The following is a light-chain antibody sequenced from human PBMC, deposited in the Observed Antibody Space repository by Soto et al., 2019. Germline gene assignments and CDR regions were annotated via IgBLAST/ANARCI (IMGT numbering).Light chain of an antibody. Sequence: DIQLTQSPSFLSASVGDRVTITCRASQGLSSDLAWYQQKPWKAPKLLIYAASTLQGGVPSRFSGSGVGTEFTLTISSLQPEDFATYYCQQLNSYPITFGQGTRLEIK. CDR3: QQLNSYPIT. V-gene: IGKV1-9*01. J-gene: IGKJ5*01. CDR2: AAS. CDR1: QGLSSD.